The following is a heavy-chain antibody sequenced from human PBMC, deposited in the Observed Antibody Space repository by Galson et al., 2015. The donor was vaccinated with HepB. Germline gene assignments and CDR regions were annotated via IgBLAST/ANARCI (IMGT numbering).Heavy chain of an antibody. J-gene: IGHJ4*02. Sequence: SLRLSCAASGFTFSDYYMRWIRQAPGQGLEWVSYISSSSTYKNYADSVRGRFTISRDNAKNSLYLQINSLRAEDTAVYYCARVADADYGDHSHFDYWGQGTLVTVSS. V-gene: IGHV3-11*06. CDR3: ARVADADYGDHSHFDY. D-gene: IGHD4-17*01. CDR1: GFTFSDYY. CDR2: ISSSSTYK.